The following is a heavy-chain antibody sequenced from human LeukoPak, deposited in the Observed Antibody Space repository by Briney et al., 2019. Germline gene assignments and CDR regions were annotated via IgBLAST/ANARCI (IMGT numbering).Heavy chain of an antibody. V-gene: IGHV5-51*01. CDR1: GYSFTNYW. D-gene: IGHD6-13*01. Sequence: GESLKISCKGSGYSFTNYWIGWVRQMPGEGLEWMGIIYPGDSETTYGPAFRGQVTISADKSINTAYLQWSSLKASDTAMYYCARHLIAASATNRSPFDVWGQGTMVTVSS. J-gene: IGHJ3*01. CDR2: IYPGDSET. CDR3: ARHLIAASATNRSPFDV.